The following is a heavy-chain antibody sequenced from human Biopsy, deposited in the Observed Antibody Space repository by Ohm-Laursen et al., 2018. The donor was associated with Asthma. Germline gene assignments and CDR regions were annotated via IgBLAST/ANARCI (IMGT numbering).Heavy chain of an antibody. D-gene: IGHD3-3*02. J-gene: IGHJ1*01. CDR3: ARTFHFWSPYHAEHYQL. Sequence: SLRLSCAASGFSFSNFGMPWVRQAPGKGLEWVAVISFDGSNEDYADSVKGRFTISRDNSQKTLFLEMNSLRPEDTAVYYCARTFHFWSPYHAEHYQLWGQGTLVAVSS. CDR1: GFSFSNFG. CDR2: ISFDGSNE. V-gene: IGHV3-30*03.